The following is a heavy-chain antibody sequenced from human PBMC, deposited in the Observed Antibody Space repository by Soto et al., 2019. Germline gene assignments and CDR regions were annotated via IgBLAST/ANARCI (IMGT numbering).Heavy chain of an antibody. CDR2: IYYSGST. D-gene: IGHD3-22*01. CDR3: ATPYDSSGYPLGY. J-gene: IGHJ4*02. CDR1: GGSISIYY. V-gene: IGHV4-59*01. Sequence: SETLSITCTFSGGSISIYYWSWIRQPPGKGLEWIGYIYYSGSTNYNPSLKSRVTISVDTSKNQFSLKLSSVTAADTAVYYCATPYDSSGYPLGYWGQGTMVTVSS.